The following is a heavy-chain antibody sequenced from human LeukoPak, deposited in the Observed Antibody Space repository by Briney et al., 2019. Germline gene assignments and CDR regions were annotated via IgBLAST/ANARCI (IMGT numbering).Heavy chain of an antibody. V-gene: IGHV1-2*02. Sequence: ASVKVSCKASGYTFTGYYMHWVRQAPGQGLEWMGWINPNSGGTNYAQKFQGRVTMTRDTSISTAYMELSRLRSDDTAVYYCARRSRYCSGGSCYVHNWFDPWGQGTLVTVSS. CDR3: ARRSRYCSGGSCYVHNWFDP. CDR2: INPNSGGT. J-gene: IGHJ5*02. D-gene: IGHD2-15*01. CDR1: GYTFTGYY.